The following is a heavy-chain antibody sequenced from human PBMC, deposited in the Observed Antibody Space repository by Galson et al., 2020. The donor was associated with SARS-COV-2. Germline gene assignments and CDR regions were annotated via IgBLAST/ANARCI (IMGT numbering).Heavy chain of an antibody. CDR3: VRLARAYYDFMDV. D-gene: IGHD5-12*01. J-gene: IGHJ6*03. Sequence: GESLKISCAASGFTFSSYEMNWVRQAPGKGLEWVSYISSTGSITHYADSVKGRFTISRDNAKSSLYLQMNSLRAEDTALYYCVRLARAYYDFMDVWGKGTTVTVSS. CDR1: GFTFSSYE. CDR2: ISSTGSIT. V-gene: IGHV3-48*03.